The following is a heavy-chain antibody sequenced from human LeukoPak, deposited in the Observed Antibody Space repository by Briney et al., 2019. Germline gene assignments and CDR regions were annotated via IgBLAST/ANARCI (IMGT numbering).Heavy chain of an antibody. J-gene: IGHJ6*02. Sequence: ASVKVSCKASGYTFTNYGISWVRQAPGQGLEWMGWISPYNGNTNYAQKLQGRVTMTRNTSISTAYMELSSLRSEDTAVYYCARGTSTGLWKNYYYYYGMDVWGQGTTVTVSS. CDR1: GYTFTNYG. CDR3: ARGTSTGLWKNYYYYYGMDV. V-gene: IGHV1-18*01. CDR2: ISPYNGNT. D-gene: IGHD3-10*01.